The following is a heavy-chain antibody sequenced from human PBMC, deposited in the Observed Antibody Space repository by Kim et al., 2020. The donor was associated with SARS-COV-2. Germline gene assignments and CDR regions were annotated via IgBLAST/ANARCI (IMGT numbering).Heavy chain of an antibody. J-gene: IGHJ4*02. Sequence: ADSVKGRFTISRDNAKNSLYMQMNSLRAEDTAVYYCARRELLRTSWSLDYWGQGTLVTVSS. CDR3: ARRELLRTSWSLDY. D-gene: IGHD1-26*01. V-gene: IGHV3-48*03.